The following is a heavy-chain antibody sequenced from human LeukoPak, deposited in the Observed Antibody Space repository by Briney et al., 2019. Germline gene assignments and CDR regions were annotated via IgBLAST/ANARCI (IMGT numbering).Heavy chain of an antibody. CDR1: GYTFTSYY. J-gene: IGHJ4*02. CDR2: INPSGGST. Sequence: ASVKVSYKASGYTFTSYYMHWVRQAPGQGLEWMGIINPSGGSTSYAQKFQGRVTMTRDTSTSTVYMELSSLRSEDTAVYYCARGDSRLGELSLSRSTVDYWGQGTLVTVSS. V-gene: IGHV1-46*01. D-gene: IGHD3-16*02. CDR3: ARGDSRLGELSLSRSTVDY.